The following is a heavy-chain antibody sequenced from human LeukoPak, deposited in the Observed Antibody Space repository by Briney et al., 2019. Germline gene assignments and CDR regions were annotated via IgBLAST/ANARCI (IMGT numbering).Heavy chain of an antibody. Sequence: ASVKVSCEASGYTFTGYYMHWVRQAPGQGLEWMGRINPNSGGTNYAQKFQGRVTMTRDTSISTAYMELSRLRSDDTAVYYCARYPRGYCSGGSCYRFDYWGQGTLVTVSS. D-gene: IGHD2-15*01. CDR2: INPNSGGT. CDR1: GYTFTGYY. CDR3: ARYPRGYCSGGSCYRFDY. V-gene: IGHV1-2*06. J-gene: IGHJ4*02.